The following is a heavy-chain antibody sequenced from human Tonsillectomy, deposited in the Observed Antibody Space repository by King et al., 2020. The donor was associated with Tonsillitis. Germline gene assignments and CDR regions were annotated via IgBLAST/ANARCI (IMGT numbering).Heavy chain of an antibody. Sequence: VQLVESGGGLVTPGVSLILSCATSGFTFSNSDMNWGRQAPGKGLECVSSVRSSGTHIYYADSVKGRFTLSRDNAKNSLYLQMNSLRAGDTAVYYCARDKGADYFDSGRGAFDVWGQGTMVTVSS. D-gene: IGHD3-22*01. CDR3: ARDKGADYFDSGRGAFDV. CDR1: GFTFSNSD. V-gene: IGHV3-21*03. J-gene: IGHJ3*01. CDR2: VRSSGTHI.